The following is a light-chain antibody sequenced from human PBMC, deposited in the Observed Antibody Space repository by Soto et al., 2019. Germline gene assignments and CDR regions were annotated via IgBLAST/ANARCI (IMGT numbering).Light chain of an antibody. CDR2: TND. J-gene: IGLJ3*02. CDR1: SSSIGVNT. V-gene: IGLV1-44*01. CDR3: AAWDDSLSGPV. Sequence: QSVLTQPPSASGTPGPRVTISCSGSSSSIGVNTVNWYQQLPGTAPKLLIHTNDHRPSGIPDRFSGSKSGTSASLAISGLQPEDEAAYYCAAWDDSLSGPVFGGGTQLTVL.